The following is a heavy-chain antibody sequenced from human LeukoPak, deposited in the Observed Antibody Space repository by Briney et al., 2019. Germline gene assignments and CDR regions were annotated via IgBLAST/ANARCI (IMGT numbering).Heavy chain of an antibody. CDR1: GGTFSSYA. J-gene: IGHJ4*02. CDR3: ARDQSSGIYCSGGSCSFDY. D-gene: IGHD2-15*01. CDR2: IIPILGTA. V-gene: IGHV1-69*10. Sequence: ASVKVSCKASGGTFSSYAISWVRQAPGQGLEWMGGIIPILGTANYAQKFQGRVTITADKSTSTAYMELSSLRSEDTAVYYCARDQSSGIYCSGGSCSFDYWGQGTLVTVSS.